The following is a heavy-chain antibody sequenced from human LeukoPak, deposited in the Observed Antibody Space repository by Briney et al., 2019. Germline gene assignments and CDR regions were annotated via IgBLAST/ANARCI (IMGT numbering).Heavy chain of an antibody. D-gene: IGHD3-3*01. CDR3: ARGASIFGVVIIYYMDV. J-gene: IGHJ6*03. CDR1: GYTFTSYD. Sequence: ASVKVSCKASGYTFTSYDINWVRQAPGQGLEWMGWMNPNSGNTGYAQKFQGRVTITRNTSISTAYMELSSLRSEDTAVYYCARGASIFGVVIIYYMDVWGKGTTVTVSS. V-gene: IGHV1-8*03. CDR2: MNPNSGNT.